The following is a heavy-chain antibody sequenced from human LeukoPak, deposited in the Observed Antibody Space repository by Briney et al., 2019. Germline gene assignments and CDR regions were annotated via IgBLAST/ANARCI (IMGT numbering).Heavy chain of an antibody. V-gene: IGHV5-51*01. CDR3: ARRNYYDSSGYYFDY. J-gene: IGHJ4*02. CDR2: IYPGDSDT. D-gene: IGHD3-22*01. Sequence: GEPLKISFKGSGYSFTSYWSGWVRQIPGKGLDWIGIIYPGDSDTRYSPSFQGQVTISADKSISTAYLQWSSLKASDTAMYYCARRNYYDSSGYYFDYWGQGTLVTVSS. CDR1: GYSFTSYW.